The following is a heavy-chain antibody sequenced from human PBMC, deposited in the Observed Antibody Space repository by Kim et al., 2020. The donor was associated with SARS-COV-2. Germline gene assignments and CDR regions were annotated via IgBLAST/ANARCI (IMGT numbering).Heavy chain of an antibody. J-gene: IGHJ4*02. CDR3: AGDEGWFSFDY. CDR2: ST. D-gene: IGHD2-15*01. V-gene: IGHV4-4*07. Sequence: STNHHPPLRSRVTMSVDTSKNQFSLKLSSVTAADTAVYYCAGDEGWFSFDYWGQGTLVTVSS.